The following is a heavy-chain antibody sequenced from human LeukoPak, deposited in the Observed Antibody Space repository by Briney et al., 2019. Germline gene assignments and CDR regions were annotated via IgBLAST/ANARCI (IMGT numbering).Heavy chain of an antibody. V-gene: IGHV3-23*01. D-gene: IGHD6-19*01. Sequence: GGSLRLSCEASGFTFSSFAMSWVRQAPGKGLEWISGLTAGGETIFYADSVKGRVTISRDDDKNMLFVQLNSLRPDDTAVYYCAKEVSSGWGAFDIWGQGTMVTVSS. CDR1: GFTFSSFA. J-gene: IGHJ3*02. CDR2: LTAGGETI. CDR3: AKEVSSGWGAFDI.